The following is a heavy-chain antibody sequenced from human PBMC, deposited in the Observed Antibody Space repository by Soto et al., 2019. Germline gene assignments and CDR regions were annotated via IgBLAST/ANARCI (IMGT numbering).Heavy chain of an antibody. CDR2: ISSSGSTI. CDR1: GFSFNPYE. Sequence: EVQLVESGGCLVQPGGSLRLSCAASGFSFNPYEMNWVRQAPGKGLEWVSYISSSGSTIYYADSVKGRFTVSRDNGKNSLYLQMNSLRAEDTAVYYCAYGGSWDYWGQGTQVTVSS. J-gene: IGHJ4*02. V-gene: IGHV3-48*03. D-gene: IGHD1-26*01. CDR3: AYGGSWDY.